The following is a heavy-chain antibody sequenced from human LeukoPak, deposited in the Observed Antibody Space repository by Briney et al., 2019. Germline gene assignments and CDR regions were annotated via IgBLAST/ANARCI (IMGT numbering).Heavy chain of an antibody. V-gene: IGHV3-23*01. CDR3: AKLKRVGIAPFDD. CDR2: ISSGGDKT. CDR1: GFTFSHFA. J-gene: IGHJ4*02. Sequence: GSLRPSCGVSGFTFSHFAMSWVRQAPGKGLQWVSTISSGGDKTYAPDFVKGRFTISRDNSKNTLYLQMTGLRAEDTAVYYCAKLKRVGIAPFDDWGQGILVPVSS. D-gene: IGHD3-10*01.